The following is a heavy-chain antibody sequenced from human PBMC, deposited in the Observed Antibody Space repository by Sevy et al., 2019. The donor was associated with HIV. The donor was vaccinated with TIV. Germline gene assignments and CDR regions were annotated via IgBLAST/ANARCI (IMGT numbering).Heavy chain of an antibody. CDR2: ISYDGSKK. D-gene: IGHD4-17*01. J-gene: IGHJ6*02. Sequence: GGSLRLSCAASGFTFSIYAIHWVRQAPGKGLEWVAVISYDGSKKYYVDSVKGRFTISRDNSTNTLYLQMNSLRPEDTAVYYCARDLPSAVTNPFYYYGMDVWGQGTTVTVSS. CDR1: GFTFSIYA. V-gene: IGHV3-30*04. CDR3: ARDLPSAVTNPFYYYGMDV.